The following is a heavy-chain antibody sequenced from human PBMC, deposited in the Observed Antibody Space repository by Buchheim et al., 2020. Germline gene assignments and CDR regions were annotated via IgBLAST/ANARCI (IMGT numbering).Heavy chain of an antibody. CDR2: INSDGSST. CDR1: GFTFSSYW. CDR3: ASGNDILTGYYIGHYFDY. D-gene: IGHD3-9*01. V-gene: IGHV3-74*01. Sequence: EVQLVESGGGLVQPGGSLRLSSAASGFTFSSYWMHWVRQAPGKGLVWVSRINSDGSSTSYADSVKGRFTISRDNAKNTLYLQMNSLRAEDTAVYYCASGNDILTGYYIGHYFDYWGQGTL. J-gene: IGHJ4*02.